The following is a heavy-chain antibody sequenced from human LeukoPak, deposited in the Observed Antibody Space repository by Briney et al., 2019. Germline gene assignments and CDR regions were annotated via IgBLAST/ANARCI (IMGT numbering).Heavy chain of an antibody. CDR2: IKQDGSEK. CDR1: GFTFSSYW. V-gene: IGHV3-7*03. D-gene: IGHD5-12*01. CDR3: AKAPDDIVATYFDY. Sequence: GGSLRLSCAASGFTFSSYWMSWVRQAPGKGLEWVANIKQDGSEKYYVDSVKGRFTISRDNAKNSLYLQMNSLRAEDTALYYCAKAPDDIVATYFDYWGQGTLVTVSS. J-gene: IGHJ4*02.